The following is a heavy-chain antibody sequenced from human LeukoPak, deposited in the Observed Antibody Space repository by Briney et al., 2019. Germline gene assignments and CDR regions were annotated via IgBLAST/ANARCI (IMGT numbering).Heavy chain of an antibody. CDR3: ARDLDYYDSSGYSYFDY. V-gene: IGHV3-20*04. CDR1: GFTFDDYG. CDR2: INWNGGST. D-gene: IGHD3-22*01. J-gene: IGHJ4*02. Sequence: PGGSLGLSCAASGFTFDDYGMSWVRQAPGKGLEWVSGINWNGGSTGYADSVKGRFTISRDNAKNSLYLQMNSLRAEDTALYYCARDLDYYDSSGYSYFDYWGQGTLVTVSS.